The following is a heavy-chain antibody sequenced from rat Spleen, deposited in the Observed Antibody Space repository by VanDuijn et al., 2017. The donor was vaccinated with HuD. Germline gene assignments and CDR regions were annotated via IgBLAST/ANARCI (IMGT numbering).Heavy chain of an antibody. D-gene: IGHD1-11*01. CDR3: ARDYGGYDYFDY. CDR2: ISHDGDST. CDR1: GFTFSHYY. J-gene: IGHJ2*01. V-gene: IGHV5-29*01. Sequence: EVQVVESAGGLVQPGRSLKLSCGFSGFTFSHYYMAWVRQAPTKGLDWVATISHDGDSTYYRDSVKGRFTISRDNGKGIVYLQMDSLRSEDTATYYCARDYGGYDYFDYWGQGVMVTVSS.